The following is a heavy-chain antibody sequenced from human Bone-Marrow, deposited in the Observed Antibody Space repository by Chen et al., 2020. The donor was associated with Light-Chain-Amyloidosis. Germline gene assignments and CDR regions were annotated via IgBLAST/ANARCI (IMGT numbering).Heavy chain of an antibody. D-gene: IGHD3-9*01. CDR1: GFAFRSYA. Sequence: EVQLVESGGGLLQRGGSLRLSCAASGFAFRSYAMSWVREAPGKGLAGGAMISGRGGSRYSGASVKGRFTISRENSKSEVLVKMNGWRAENTAVYYCAKDISYDDILPGYPADAFDIWGQGTMVTVSS. V-gene: IGHV3-23*04. J-gene: IGHJ3*02. CDR2: ISGRGGSR. CDR3: AKDISYDDILPGYPADAFDI.